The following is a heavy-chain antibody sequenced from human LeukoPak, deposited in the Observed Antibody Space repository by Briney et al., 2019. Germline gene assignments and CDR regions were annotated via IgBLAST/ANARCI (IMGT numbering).Heavy chain of an antibody. J-gene: IGHJ4*02. CDR2: IRYDGSNK. V-gene: IGHV3-30*02. CDR3: ARGPMVRTNLFDY. Sequence: PGGSLRLSCAASGFTFSSYGMHWVRQAPGKGLECVAFIRYDGSNKYYADSVKGRFTISRDNAKNTLYLQMNSLRAEDTAVYYCARGPMVRTNLFDYWGQGTLVTVSS. D-gene: IGHD3-10*01. CDR1: GFTFSSYG.